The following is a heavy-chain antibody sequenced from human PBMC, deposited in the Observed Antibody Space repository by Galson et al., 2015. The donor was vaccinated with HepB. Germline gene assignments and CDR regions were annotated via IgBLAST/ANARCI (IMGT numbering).Heavy chain of an antibody. V-gene: IGHV3-74*01. D-gene: IGHD3-22*01. CDR2: INSDGSGT. J-gene: IGHJ2*01. Sequence: SLRLSCAASGFTFSSYWMHWVRQAPGKGLVWVSRINSDGSGTSYADSVKGRFTISRDNAKNTLYLQMNSLRAGDTAVYYCARRYYDSSASPPAVYFDLWGRGTLVTVSS. CDR3: ARRYYDSSASPPAVYFDL. CDR1: GFTFSSYW.